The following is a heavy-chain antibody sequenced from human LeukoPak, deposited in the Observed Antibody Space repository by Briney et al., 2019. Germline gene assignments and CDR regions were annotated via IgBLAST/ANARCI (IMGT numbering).Heavy chain of an antibody. CDR3: AKDLDTAIEFDY. CDR2: ISWNSGSR. D-gene: IGHD5-18*01. Sequence: PGRSLTLSCAASGFTFDDYDMHWVRQAPGKGLEWVSGISWNSGSRGYADCVKGRSTISRDNAKHSLYLQMNSLTAEDTALYYCAKDLDTAIEFDYWGQGTLVTVSS. V-gene: IGHV3-9*01. J-gene: IGHJ4*02. CDR1: GFTFDDYD.